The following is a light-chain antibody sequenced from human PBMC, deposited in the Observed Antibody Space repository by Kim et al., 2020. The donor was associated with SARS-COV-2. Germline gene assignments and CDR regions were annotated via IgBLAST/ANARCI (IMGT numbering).Light chain of an antibody. J-gene: IGLJ3*02. V-gene: IGLV2-14*01. Sequence: QSALTQPASVSGSHGQSITISCTGTSSDVGGYNYVSWYQQHPGKAPKLMIYDVSKRPSGVSNRFSGSKSGNTASLTISGLQAEDEADYYCSSYTSISTWVFGGGTQLTVL. CDR3: SSYTSISTWV. CDR1: SSDVGGYNY. CDR2: DVS.